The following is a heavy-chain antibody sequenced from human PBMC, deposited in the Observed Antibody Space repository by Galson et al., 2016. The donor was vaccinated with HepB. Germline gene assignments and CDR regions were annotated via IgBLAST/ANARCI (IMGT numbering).Heavy chain of an antibody. CDR2: IIPIFGTA. Sequence: SVKVSCKASGGIFSTYAISWVRQAPGQGLEWMGGIIPIFGTANYAQKFQGRVTITADESTSTAYMELSSLRSEDTAVYYCAGGVAGTFGGITLPETFDYWGQGTLVTVSS. D-gene: IGHD6-19*01. CDR3: AGGVAGTFGGITLPETFDY. CDR1: GGIFSTYA. J-gene: IGHJ4*02. V-gene: IGHV1-69*13.